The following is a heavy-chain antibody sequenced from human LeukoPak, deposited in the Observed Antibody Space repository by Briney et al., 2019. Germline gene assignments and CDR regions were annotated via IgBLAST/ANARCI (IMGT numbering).Heavy chain of an antibody. Sequence: GGSLRLSCAASGFTFSSYAMNWVRQAPGKGLEWVSSISSSSSYIYYAASVKGRFTISRDNAKNSLYLQMNSLRAEDTAVYYCARDPRYETHFEERILRYFDWSPAYYFDYWGQGTLVTVSS. CDR3: ARDPRYETHFEERILRYFDWSPAYYFDY. J-gene: IGHJ4*02. CDR1: GFTFSSYA. V-gene: IGHV3-21*01. CDR2: ISSSSSYI. D-gene: IGHD3-9*01.